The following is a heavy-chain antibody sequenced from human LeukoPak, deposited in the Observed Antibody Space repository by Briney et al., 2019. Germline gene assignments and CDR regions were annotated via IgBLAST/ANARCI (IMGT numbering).Heavy chain of an antibody. CDR1: GFTFSSYS. V-gene: IGHV3-21*01. CDR3: AREPQLLNAFDI. D-gene: IGHD2-2*01. CDR2: ISSSSSYI. Sequence: PGGSLRLSCAASGFTFSSYSMNWVRQAPGKGLEWVSSISSSSSYIYYADSVKGRFTISRGNAKNSLYLQMNSLRAEDTAVYYCAREPQLLNAFDIWGQGTMVTVSS. J-gene: IGHJ3*02.